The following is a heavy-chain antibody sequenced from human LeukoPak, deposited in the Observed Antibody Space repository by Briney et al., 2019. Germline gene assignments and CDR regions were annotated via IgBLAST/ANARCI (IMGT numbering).Heavy chain of an antibody. V-gene: IGHV3-30*04. CDR1: GFILSDYN. CDR2: ISYDGSNK. D-gene: IGHD2-15*01. Sequence: PGRSLRLSCAASGFILSDYNMHWVRQAPGKGLEWVAVISYDGSNKDYADSVKGRFTISRDNSKNTLYLQMNSLRAEDTAVYYCARDQTGFCSGSSCLGSTFDYWGQGTLVTVSS. CDR3: ARDQTGFCSGSSCLGSTFDY. J-gene: IGHJ4*02.